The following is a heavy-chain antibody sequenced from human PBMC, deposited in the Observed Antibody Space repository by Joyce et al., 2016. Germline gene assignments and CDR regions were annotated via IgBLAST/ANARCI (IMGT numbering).Heavy chain of an antibody. V-gene: IGHV3-48*02. CDR1: GFSFNTYS. Sequence: EVQLMESGGGLVQPGGSLRLSFAASGFSFNTYSINWVRQAPGKGLEWLSYISASSGTIYDADSVKGRFTISRDNAKNSVYLQMNSLRDEDTAVYYCARVGRTGYTCDYWGQGTLVTVSS. J-gene: IGHJ4*02. D-gene: IGHD5-24*01. CDR3: ARVGRTGYTCDY. CDR2: ISASSGTI.